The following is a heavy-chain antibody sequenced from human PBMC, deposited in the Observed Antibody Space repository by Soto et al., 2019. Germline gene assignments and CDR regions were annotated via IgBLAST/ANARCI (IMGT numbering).Heavy chain of an antibody. J-gene: IGHJ4*02. V-gene: IGHV3-23*01. D-gene: IGHD2-2*01. CDR2: ISGSGGKH. CDR3: VRGPAPLVSQLQWFDY. CDR1: GFIFSSSG. Sequence: GGSLRLSCAASGFIFSSSGMNWVRQAPGKGLEWVAGISGSGGKHNYADSVKGRFTISRDNAKNTAFLQMSGLRAEDTAVCYCVRGPAPLVSQLQWFDYWGQGTLVTVSS.